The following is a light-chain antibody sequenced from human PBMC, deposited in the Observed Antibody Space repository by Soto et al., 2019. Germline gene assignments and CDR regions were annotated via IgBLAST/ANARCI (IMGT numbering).Light chain of an antibody. CDR2: GAS. J-gene: IGKJ1*01. V-gene: IGKV3-15*01. CDR1: QICRSN. Sequence: EVVMTHSPATLSVSRGERATLSCRASQICRSNLSWYQQKPGQAPRLLIYGASTRATGIPARFSGSGSGTEFTLTISSLKSEDFAVYYCQQYSNWPPGTFGQGTKVDIK. CDR3: QQYSNWPPGT.